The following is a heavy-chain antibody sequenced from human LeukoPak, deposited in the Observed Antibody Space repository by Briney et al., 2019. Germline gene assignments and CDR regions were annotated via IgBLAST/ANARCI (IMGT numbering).Heavy chain of an antibody. J-gene: IGHJ6*02. CDR3: AKDFRVYYGSGSYYGMDV. CDR2: ISYDGSNK. CDR1: GFTFSSYG. Sequence: GGSLRLSCAASGFTFSSYGMHWVRQAPGKGLEWVAVISYDGSNKYYADSVKGRFTISRENSKNTLYLQMNSLRAEDTAVYYCAKDFRVYYGSGSYYGMDVWGQGTTVTVSS. D-gene: IGHD3-10*01. V-gene: IGHV3-30*18.